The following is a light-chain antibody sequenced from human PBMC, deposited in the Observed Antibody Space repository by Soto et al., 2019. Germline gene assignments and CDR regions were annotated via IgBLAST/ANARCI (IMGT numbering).Light chain of an antibody. CDR2: SDD. CDR3: AAWGDSLNTWV. V-gene: IGLV1-44*01. CDR1: SSNIGSNA. J-gene: IGLJ3*02. Sequence: QSVLTQPPSASGTPGQRVTISCSGSSSNIGSNAVSWYQHFPGTAPKVLIYSDDQRPSGGPDRFSGYKSGTSASLAISGLQAEYEADYFCAAWGDSLNTWVFGGGTKLTVL.